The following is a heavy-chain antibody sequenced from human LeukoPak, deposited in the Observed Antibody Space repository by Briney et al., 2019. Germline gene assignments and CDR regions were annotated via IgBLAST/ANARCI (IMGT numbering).Heavy chain of an antibody. J-gene: IGHJ4*02. CDR1: GYTFTGYY. CDR3: ARGLGPVTLRYPVGY. Sequence: ASVKVSCKASGYTFTGYYMHWVRQAPGQGLEWMGWINPNSGGTNYAQKFQGRVTMTRNTSISTAYMELSSLRSEDTAVYYCARGLGPVTLRYPVGYWGQGTLVTVSS. CDR2: INPNSGGT. D-gene: IGHD3-9*01. V-gene: IGHV1-2*02.